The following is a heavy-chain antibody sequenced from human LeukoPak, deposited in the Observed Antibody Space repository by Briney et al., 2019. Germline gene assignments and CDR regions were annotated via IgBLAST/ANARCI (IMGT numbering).Heavy chain of an antibody. J-gene: IGHJ4*02. V-gene: IGHV3-23*01. CDR1: GFTFSSYA. CDR2: ISGSGGST. Sequence: GGSLKLSCAASGFTFSSYAMSWVRQAPGKGLEWVSAISGSGGSTYYADSVKGRFTISRDNSKNTLYLQMNSLRAEDTAVYYCANHRWLQLLDYFDYWGQGTLVTVSS. CDR3: ANHRWLQLLDYFDY. D-gene: IGHD5-24*01.